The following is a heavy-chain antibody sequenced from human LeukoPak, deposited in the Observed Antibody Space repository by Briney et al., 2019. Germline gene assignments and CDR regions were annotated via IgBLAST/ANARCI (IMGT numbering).Heavy chain of an antibody. J-gene: IGHJ4*02. CDR3: AKPGHDYYYDSSGYYSYFDY. CDR2: ISYDGSNK. CDR1: GFTFSSYG. V-gene: IGHV3-30*18. D-gene: IGHD3-22*01. Sequence: PGRSLRLSCAASGFTFSSYGMHWVRQAPGKGLEWVAVISYDGSNKFYADSVKGRFTISRDNSKNTLYLQMNSLRAEDTAVYYCAKPGHDYYYDSSGYYSYFDYWGQGTLVTVSS.